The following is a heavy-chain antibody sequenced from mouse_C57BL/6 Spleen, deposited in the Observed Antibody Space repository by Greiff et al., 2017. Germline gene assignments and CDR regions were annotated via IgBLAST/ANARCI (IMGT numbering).Heavy chain of an antibody. D-gene: IGHD2-4*01. J-gene: IGHJ3*01. CDR1: GYTFTSYW. V-gene: IGHV1-50*01. CDR3: ARSRGLYYDYDGFAY. CDR2: IDPSDSYT. Sequence: QVQLQQPGAELVKPGASVKLSCKASGYTFTSYWMQWVKQRPGQGLEWIGEIDPSDSYTNSNQKFKGKATLTVDTSSSTAYMQLSSLTSEDSAVYYCARSRGLYYDYDGFAYWGQGTLVTVSA.